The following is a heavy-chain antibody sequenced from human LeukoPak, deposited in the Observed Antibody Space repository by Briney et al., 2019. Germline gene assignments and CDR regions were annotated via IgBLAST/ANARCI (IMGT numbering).Heavy chain of an antibody. CDR2: ISYDGSNK. J-gene: IGHJ5*02. CDR1: GFTFSSYA. D-gene: IGHD3-22*01. CDR3: ARDKGDDSSGYYYLNWFDP. V-gene: IGHV3-30-3*01. Sequence: GGSLRPSCAASGFTFSSYAMHWVRQAPGKGLEWVAVISYDGSNKYYADSVKGRFTISRDNSKNTLYLQMNSLRAEDTAVYYCARDKGDDSSGYYYLNWFDPWGQGTLVTVSS.